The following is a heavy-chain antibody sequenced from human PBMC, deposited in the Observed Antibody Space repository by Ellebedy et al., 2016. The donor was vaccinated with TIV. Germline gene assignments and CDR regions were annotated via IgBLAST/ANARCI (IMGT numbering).Heavy chain of an antibody. D-gene: IGHD4-23*01. V-gene: IGHV3-43*01. Sequence: PGGSLRLSCAASGFTFDDYSMHWVRQAPGKGLEWVSLISWDVGGTYYADSVKGRFTISRDNSKNSLYLQMNSLRTEDTAFYYCAKDGGSNSLIDYWGQGTLVTVSS. CDR2: ISWDVGGT. J-gene: IGHJ4*02. CDR1: GFTFDDYS. CDR3: AKDGGSNSLIDY.